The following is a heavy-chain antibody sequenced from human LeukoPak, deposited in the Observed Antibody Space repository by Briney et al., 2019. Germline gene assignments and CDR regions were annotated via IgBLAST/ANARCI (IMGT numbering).Heavy chain of an antibody. CDR1: GFTFSSYV. Sequence: TGGSLRPSCAASGFTFSSYVMNWVRQAPGKGLEWVSGISDSGGGTYYADSVKGRFTISRDNSKNTLYLQMNSLRAEDTAVYYCAKLPGRAADYWGQETLVTVSS. CDR2: ISDSGGGT. V-gene: IGHV3-23*01. CDR3: AKLPGRAADY. J-gene: IGHJ4*02.